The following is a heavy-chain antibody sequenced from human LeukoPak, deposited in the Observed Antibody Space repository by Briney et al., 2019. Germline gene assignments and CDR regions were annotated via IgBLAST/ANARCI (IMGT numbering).Heavy chain of an antibody. D-gene: IGHD6-13*01. CDR1: GFTFSSYE. CDR2: ISRSGGTI. J-gene: IGHJ3*02. Sequence: GGSLRLSCAASGFTFSSYEMNWVRQAPGKGLEWVSYISRSGGTIYYADSVKGRFTISRDNAKNSLYLQMNSLRAEDTAVYYCAKDGSSGIAATADAFDIWGQGTMVTVSS. CDR3: AKDGSSGIAATADAFDI. V-gene: IGHV3-48*03.